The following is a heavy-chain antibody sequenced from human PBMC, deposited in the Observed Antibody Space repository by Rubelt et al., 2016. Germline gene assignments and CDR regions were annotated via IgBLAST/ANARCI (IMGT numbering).Heavy chain of an antibody. CDR3: ARQRITIFGVVYYYYGMDV. Sequence: DPGDSYTNYSPSFQGHVTISADKSISTAYLQWSSLKASDTAMYYCARQRITIFGVVYYYYGMDVWGQGTTVTVSS. J-gene: IGHJ6*02. CDR2: DPGDSYT. D-gene: IGHD3-3*01. V-gene: IGHV5-10-1*01.